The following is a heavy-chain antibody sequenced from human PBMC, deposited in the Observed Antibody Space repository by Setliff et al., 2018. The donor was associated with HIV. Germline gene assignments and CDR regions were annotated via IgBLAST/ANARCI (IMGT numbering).Heavy chain of an antibody. Sequence: SETLSLTCTVSGASISSYYWSWIRQPPGKGLEWIGSIYYSGSTYYNPSLKSRVTISVDTSKNQFSLRLSSVTAADTAVYYCARARRAGSGPKYFQRWGQGTLVTVSS. V-gene: IGHV4-59*05. CDR2: IYYSGST. J-gene: IGHJ1*01. CDR3: ARARRAGSGPKYFQR. CDR1: GASISSYY. D-gene: IGHD2-15*01.